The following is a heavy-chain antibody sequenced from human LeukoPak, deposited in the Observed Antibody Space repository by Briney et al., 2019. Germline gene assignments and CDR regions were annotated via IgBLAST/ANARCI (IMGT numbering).Heavy chain of an antibody. V-gene: IGHV3-7*01. CDR2: IKQDGVEK. J-gene: IGHJ3*02. D-gene: IGHD6-13*01. CDR3: KSLRTAVAHAGEAYDI. Sequence: VGSLRLSCEASVFTFSIFWMSCVRQAPGKGPEWVSNIKQDGVEKYYADSVRGRFTVSRDKVRNSLYLQMDRLRAEDTDVSYCKSLRTAVAHAGEAYDIWGQGTLVTVSS. CDR1: VFTFSIFW.